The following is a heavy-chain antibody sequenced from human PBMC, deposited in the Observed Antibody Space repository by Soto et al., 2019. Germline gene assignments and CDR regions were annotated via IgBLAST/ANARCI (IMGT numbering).Heavy chain of an antibody. V-gene: IGHV3-21*01. CDR3: ARDRKVFGSIAAAGTRNYYNYVMDV. J-gene: IGHJ6*02. CDR2: INSSSCYI. CDR1: GFTISSYT. Sequence: EVPLVASGGGLLKRGVSLTLSCTASGFTISSYTMKWLRNPPETGRAWVYTINSSSCYIYYAYSVKGRFTIPRHNAKNSLYLHMNSLRADEAAVYDCARDRKVFGSIAAAGTRNYYNYVMDVLCHGSMVTVAS. D-gene: IGHD6-13*01.